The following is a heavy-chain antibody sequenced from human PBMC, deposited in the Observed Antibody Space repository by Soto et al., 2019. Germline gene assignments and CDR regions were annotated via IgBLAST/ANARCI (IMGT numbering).Heavy chain of an antibody. V-gene: IGHV4-31*03. J-gene: IGHJ5*02. CDR2: IYYTGST. CDR3: AREITSIYWFDP. D-gene: IGHD6-6*01. CDR1: GDSIRSGGYY. Sequence: VQLQESGPGLVRPSQTLSLTCTVSGDSIRSGGYYWSWIRQYPGKGLEWIGYIYYTGSTYYNPSLNSRVTILLDTSKNQFSLRLTSLTAADTAVYYCAREITSIYWFDPWGQGTLVTVSS.